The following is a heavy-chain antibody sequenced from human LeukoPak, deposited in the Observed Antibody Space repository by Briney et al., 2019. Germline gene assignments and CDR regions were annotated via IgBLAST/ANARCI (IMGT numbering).Heavy chain of an antibody. CDR3: AKDLHYNDGRWEFDP. CDR1: GFTSSTFA. J-gene: IGHJ5*02. Sequence: GGSLRLSCAASGFTSSTFAMTWVRQAPGKGLEWVSGVVGGGTTYYADSVKGRFTLSKDNPKKTVYLQMNSLRVEDTAIYYCAKDLHYNDGRWEFDPWGQGTLVTVSS. D-gene: IGHD5-24*01. V-gene: IGHV3-23*01. CDR2: VVGGGTT.